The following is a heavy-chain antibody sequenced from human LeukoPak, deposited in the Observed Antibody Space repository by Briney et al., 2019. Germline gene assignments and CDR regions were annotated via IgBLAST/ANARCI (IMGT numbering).Heavy chain of an antibody. V-gene: IGHV1-69*13. D-gene: IGHD2-15*01. CDR1: GGTFISYA. CDR2: IIPIFGTA. Sequence: SVKVSCKASGGTFISYAISWVRQAPGQGREWMGGIIPIFGTANYAQKFQGRVTITADESTSTAYMELSSLRSEDTAVYYCARSSGGSYGEIDYWGQGTLVTVSS. CDR3: ARSSGGSYGEIDY. J-gene: IGHJ4*02.